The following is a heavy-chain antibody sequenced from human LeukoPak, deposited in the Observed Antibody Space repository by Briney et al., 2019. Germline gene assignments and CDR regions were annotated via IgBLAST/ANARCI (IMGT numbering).Heavy chain of an antibody. CDR1: GFTFSSYE. D-gene: IGHD3-10*01. Sequence: LPGGSLRLSCAASGFTFSSYEMNWVRQAPGKGLEWVSYISSSGSTIYYADSVKGRFTISRDNSKNSLYLQMNSLRTEDTALYYCAKAAHLRGVIMGYYYYYYMDVWGKGTTVTVSS. V-gene: IGHV3-48*03. CDR3: AKAAHLRGVIMGYYYYYYMDV. CDR2: ISSSGSTI. J-gene: IGHJ6*03.